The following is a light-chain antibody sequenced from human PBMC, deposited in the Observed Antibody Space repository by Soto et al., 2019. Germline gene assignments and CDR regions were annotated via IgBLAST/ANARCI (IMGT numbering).Light chain of an antibody. CDR1: QGIRND. V-gene: IGKV1-17*01. CDR2: AAS. Sequence: DIQMTQSPSSLSASVGDRVTITCRASQGIRNDIGWYQQKPGKAPKRLIYAASSLPSGVPSRFSGSGSGTEFTLTISSLQPEDFATYYCLQHNSYPLTFGGGTKVEIK. J-gene: IGKJ4*01. CDR3: LQHNSYPLT.